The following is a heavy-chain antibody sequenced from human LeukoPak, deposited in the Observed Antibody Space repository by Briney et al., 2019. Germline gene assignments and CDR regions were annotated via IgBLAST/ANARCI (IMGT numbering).Heavy chain of an antibody. Sequence: GGSLRLSCAASGFTFSSYGMHWVRQAPGKGLEWVAVIWYDGSNKHFADSVKGRFTISRDNSKNTLYLQMNSLRAEDTAVYYCAKDRRGRPLDYWGQGTLVTVSS. CDR2: IWYDGSNK. CDR1: GFTFSSYG. D-gene: IGHD3-10*01. J-gene: IGHJ4*02. CDR3: AKDRRGRPLDY. V-gene: IGHV3-33*06.